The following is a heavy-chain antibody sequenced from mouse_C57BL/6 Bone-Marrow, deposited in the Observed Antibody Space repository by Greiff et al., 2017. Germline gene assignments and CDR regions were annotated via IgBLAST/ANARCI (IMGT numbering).Heavy chain of an antibody. CDR2: INPSNGGT. V-gene: IGHV1-53*01. Sequence: QVQLQQPGTELVKPGASVKLSCKASGYTFTSYWMHWVKQRPGQGLEWIGNINPSNGGTNYNEKFKSKSTLTVYKSSSTAYMQLSSLTSEDSAVYYCARTLLFSWYFDVWGTGTTVTVSS. CDR3: ARTLLFSWYFDV. CDR1: GYTFTSYW. D-gene: IGHD1-1*01. J-gene: IGHJ1*03.